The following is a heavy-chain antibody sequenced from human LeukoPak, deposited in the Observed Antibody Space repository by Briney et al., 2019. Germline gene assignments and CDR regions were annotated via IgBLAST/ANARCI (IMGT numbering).Heavy chain of an antibody. Sequence: PSETLSLTCTVPGGSISSYYWSWIRQPPGKGLEWIGHIYYSGSTNYKPSLKSRVTISVDTSKNQFSLKLSSVTAADTAVYYCARSSERIAARHFDYWGQGTLVTVSS. CDR2: IYYSGST. CDR3: ARSSERIAARHFDY. V-gene: IGHV4-59*08. J-gene: IGHJ4*02. D-gene: IGHD6-6*01. CDR1: GGSISSYY.